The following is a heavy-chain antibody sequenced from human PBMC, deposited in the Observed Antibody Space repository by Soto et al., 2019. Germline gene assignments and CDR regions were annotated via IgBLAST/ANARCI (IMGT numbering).Heavy chain of an antibody. D-gene: IGHD6-13*01. CDR2: IKQDGSEK. Sequence: PGGSLRLSCAASGFTFSSYWMSWVRQAPGKGLEWVANIKQDGSEKYYVDSVKGRFTISRDNAKNSLYLQMNSLRAEDTAVYYCARGWIAAAVHYYYYGMDVWGQGTTVTVSS. V-gene: IGHV3-7*01. CDR3: ARGWIAAAVHYYYYGMDV. J-gene: IGHJ6*02. CDR1: GFTFSSYW.